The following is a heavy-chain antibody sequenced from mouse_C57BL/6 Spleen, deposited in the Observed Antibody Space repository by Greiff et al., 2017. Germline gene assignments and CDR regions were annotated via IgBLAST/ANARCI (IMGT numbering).Heavy chain of an antibody. Sequence: EVQLVESGGGLVQPGGSLSLSCAASGFTFTDCYMSWVRQPPGKALEWLGFIRNKANGYTTEYSASVKGRFTISRDNSQSILYLQMNALRAEDSATYYCAKLGLRYFDVWGTGTTVTVSS. V-gene: IGHV7-3*03. CDR2: IRNKANGYTT. CDR3: AKLGLRYFDV. CDR1: GFTFTDCY. J-gene: IGHJ1*03. D-gene: IGHD4-1*01.